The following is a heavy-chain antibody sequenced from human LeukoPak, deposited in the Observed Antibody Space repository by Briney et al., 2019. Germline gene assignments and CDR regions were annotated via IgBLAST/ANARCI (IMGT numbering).Heavy chain of an antibody. CDR1: GGSISSSNW. V-gene: IGHV4-4*02. J-gene: IGHJ4*02. Sequence: SGTLSLTCAVSGGSISSSNWWSWVRQPPGKGLEWIGEIYHSGSTNYNPSLKSRVTISVDKSKNQFSLKLSSVTAADTAVYYRARVIRYGNALNYDILTGYPYYFDYWGQGTLVTVSS. D-gene: IGHD3-9*01. CDR2: IYHSGST. CDR3: ARVIRYGNALNYDILTGYPYYFDY.